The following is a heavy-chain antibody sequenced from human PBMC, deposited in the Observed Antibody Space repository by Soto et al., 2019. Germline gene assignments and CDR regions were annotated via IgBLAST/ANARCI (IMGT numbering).Heavy chain of an antibody. J-gene: IGHJ6*02. CDR3: ARGLYVYYYYYGMDV. CDR2: ISAYNGNT. D-gene: IGHD3-16*01. V-gene: IGHV1-18*01. CDR1: GYTFTSYG. Sequence: ASVKVSCKASGYTFTSYGISWVRQAPGQGLEWMGWISAYNGNTNYAQKLQGRVTMATDTSTSTAYMELRSLRSDDTAVYYCARGLYVYYYYYGMDVWGQGTTVTVSS.